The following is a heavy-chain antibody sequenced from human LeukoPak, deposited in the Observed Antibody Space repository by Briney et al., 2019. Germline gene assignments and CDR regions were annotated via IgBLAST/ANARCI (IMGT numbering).Heavy chain of an antibody. V-gene: IGHV4-59*12. CDR1: GGSISSYY. Sequence: SETLSLTCTVSGGSISSYYWSWIRQPPGKGLEWIGYNPSLKSRVTMSVDTSKNQFSLKLSSVTAADTAVYYCARDSPSGSNYFDYWGQGTLVTVSS. D-gene: IGHD3-10*01. J-gene: IGHJ4*02. CDR3: ARDSPSGSNYFDY.